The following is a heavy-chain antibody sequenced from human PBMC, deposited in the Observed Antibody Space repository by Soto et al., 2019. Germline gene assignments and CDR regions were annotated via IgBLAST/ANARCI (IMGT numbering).Heavy chain of an antibody. CDR3: AKHFLAEEEGDYEYFQH. CDR2: ISYDGSNK. D-gene: IGHD4-17*01. V-gene: IGHV3-30*18. J-gene: IGHJ1*01. Sequence: GGLLRLSCAASGFTLSSYGMHWVRQAPGKGLEWVAVISYDGSNKYYADSVKGRFTISRDNSKNTLYLQMNSLRAEDTAVYYCAKHFLAEEEGDYEYFQHWGQGTLVTVSS. CDR1: GFTLSSYG.